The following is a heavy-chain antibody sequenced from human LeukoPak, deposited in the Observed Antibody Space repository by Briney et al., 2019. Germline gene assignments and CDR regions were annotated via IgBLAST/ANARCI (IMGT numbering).Heavy chain of an antibody. CDR2: IGTAADT. Sequence: GRSLRLSCAASGFTFSRYDMHWVRQPTGKGLEWVSGIGTAADTYYPGSVKGRFTISREDAKNSLYLQMNSLRAGDTAVYYCVRVRDSRNVGAFDVWGQGTMVTVAS. V-gene: IGHV3-13*04. CDR3: VRVRDSRNVGAFDV. D-gene: IGHD3-22*01. CDR1: GFTFSRYD. J-gene: IGHJ3*01.